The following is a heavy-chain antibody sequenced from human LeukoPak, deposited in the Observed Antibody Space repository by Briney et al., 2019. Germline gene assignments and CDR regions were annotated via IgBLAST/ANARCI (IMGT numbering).Heavy chain of an antibody. V-gene: IGHV4-39*01. CDR3: ARRKGSIAAAGYFDY. CDR2: IYYTGGT. Sequence: SETLSLTCTVSGGSFSSSSYYWGWIRQPPGKGLEWFGTIYYTGGTYYNPSLRSRVTISVDTSKNQFSLKLSSVTAADTAVYYCARRKGSIAAAGYFDYWGQGTLVTVSS. D-gene: IGHD6-13*01. J-gene: IGHJ4*02. CDR1: GGSFSSSSYY.